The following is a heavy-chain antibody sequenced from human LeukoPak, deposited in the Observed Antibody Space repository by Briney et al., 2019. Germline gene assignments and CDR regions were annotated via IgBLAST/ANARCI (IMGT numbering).Heavy chain of an antibody. D-gene: IGHD3-10*01. CDR3: ARGRALFD. V-gene: IGHV4-34*01. CDR1: GFTFTSYE. J-gene: IGHJ4*02. Sequence: GSLRLSCAASGFTFTSYEMNWIRQPPGKGLEGMGEINHSGDTNYNQSLKSLVTISEDTSKNQFSLKLSSVAAADTAVYYCARGRALFDWGQGTLVAVSS. CDR2: INHSGDT.